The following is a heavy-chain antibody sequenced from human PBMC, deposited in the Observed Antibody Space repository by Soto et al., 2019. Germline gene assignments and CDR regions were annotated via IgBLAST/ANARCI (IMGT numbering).Heavy chain of an antibody. CDR3: ARAHRYSYDVLKYWYFDL. CDR2: IFPSDSDS. J-gene: IGHJ2*01. Sequence: PGESLKISCKGSGYSFTTYWIGWVRQMPGKGLEWMGIIFPSDSDSRYSPSFQGQVTISADKSINTAYLQWSSLKASDTAMYYCARAHRYSYDVLKYWYFDLWGRGTLVTVS. V-gene: IGHV5-51*01. D-gene: IGHD5-18*01. CDR1: GYSFTTYW.